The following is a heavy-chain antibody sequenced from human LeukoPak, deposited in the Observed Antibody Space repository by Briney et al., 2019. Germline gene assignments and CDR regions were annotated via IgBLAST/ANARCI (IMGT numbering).Heavy chain of an antibody. Sequence: SETLSPTCTVSGGSISSSSYYWGWIRQPPGKGLEWIGSIYYSGSTYYNPSLKSRVTISVDTSKNQFSLKLSSVTAADTAVYYCARIPSGYYFDYWGQGTLVTVSS. J-gene: IGHJ4*02. CDR3: ARIPSGYYFDY. D-gene: IGHD3-22*01. CDR2: IYYSGST. V-gene: IGHV4-39*07. CDR1: GGSISSSSYY.